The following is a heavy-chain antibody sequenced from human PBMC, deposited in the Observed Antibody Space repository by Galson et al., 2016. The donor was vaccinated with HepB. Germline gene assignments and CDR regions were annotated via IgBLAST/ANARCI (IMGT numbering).Heavy chain of an antibody. Sequence: SETLSLTCTVSGYSISSGYYWGWIRQPPGKGLEWIGSISHGASTYYNPSLKSRVTISVHTSTNQVSLHLSSVTAADTAIYYCARVMMVAGMFDSWGQGTLVTVSS. D-gene: IGHD6-19*01. CDR3: ARVMMVAGMFDS. V-gene: IGHV4-38-2*02. J-gene: IGHJ4*02. CDR1: GYSISSGYY. CDR2: ISHGAST.